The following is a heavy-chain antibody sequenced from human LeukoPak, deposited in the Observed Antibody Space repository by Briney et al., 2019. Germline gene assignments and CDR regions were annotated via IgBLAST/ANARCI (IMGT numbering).Heavy chain of an antibody. CDR1: GYSIRSGYH. V-gene: IGHV4-38-2*02. J-gene: IGHJ4*02. D-gene: IGHD3-16*01. CDR2: IDQSGST. CDR3: ARSEINDYNRY. Sequence: PSETLSLTCSVSGYSIRSGYHWAWNRQSPGEGLEWIGSIDQSGSTYDKPSLRSRVTMSMDTSKNQFSLKMRPVTAADTAVYYCARSEINDYNRYWGQGILVTVSS.